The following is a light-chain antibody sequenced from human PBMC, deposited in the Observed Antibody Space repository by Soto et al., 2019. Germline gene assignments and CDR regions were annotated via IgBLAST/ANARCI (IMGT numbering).Light chain of an antibody. CDR1: QSISSK. J-gene: IGKJ1*01. CDR3: HQRQSSPRT. V-gene: IGKV3-15*01. CDR2: DTS. Sequence: EIVITQSPATLSVFPGEGATLSCRASQSISSKLAWFQQRAGQGPRLLIYDTSTRDTGIPARFSGSGSGTEFTLPISRLQPEDVEVYFCHQRQSSPRTFGQGTKVDIK.